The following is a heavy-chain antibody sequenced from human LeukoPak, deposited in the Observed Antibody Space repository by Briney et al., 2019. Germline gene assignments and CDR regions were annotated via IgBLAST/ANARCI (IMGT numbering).Heavy chain of an antibody. D-gene: IGHD6-19*01. CDR1: GGSISSYY. Sequence: PSETLSLTCTVSGGSISSYYWSWIRQPPGKGLKWIGYIYYSGSTNYNPSLKSRVTISVDTPKNQFSLKLSSVTAADTAVYYCARDRGQWLLNWFDPWGQGTLVTVSS. V-gene: IGHV4-59*01. CDR3: ARDRGQWLLNWFDP. CDR2: IYYSGST. J-gene: IGHJ5*02.